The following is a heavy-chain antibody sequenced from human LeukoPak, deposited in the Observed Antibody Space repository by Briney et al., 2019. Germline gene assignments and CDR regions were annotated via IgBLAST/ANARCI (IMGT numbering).Heavy chain of an antibody. CDR3: ARSILTGYFSPLDF. J-gene: IGHJ4*02. CDR2: IAWNGGTT. CDR1: GFSFKDFG. V-gene: IGHV3-20*04. D-gene: IGHD3-9*01. Sequence: PGGSLRLSCIASGFSFKDFGMGWVRQVPGKGLEWVSGIAWNGGTTGYAGSVKGRFTVSRDNGQNSLYLQMSSLRAEDTALYYCARSILTGYFSPLDFWGQGTLVTVSS.